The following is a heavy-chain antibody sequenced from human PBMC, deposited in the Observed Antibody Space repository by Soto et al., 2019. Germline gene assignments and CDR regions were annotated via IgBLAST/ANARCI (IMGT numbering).Heavy chain of an antibody. CDR1: GSTFSNYG. Sequence: GGSLRLSCAALGSTFSNYGMTWVRQAPGKGLEWVANIKQDGSGKYYVDSVKGRFTISRDSAKNSLYLQMNSLRAEDTAVYYRARDQDDSSDAFDIWGQGTMVTVSS. CDR2: IKQDGSGK. V-gene: IGHV3-7*01. CDR3: ARDQDDSSDAFDI. D-gene: IGHD3-3*01. J-gene: IGHJ3*02.